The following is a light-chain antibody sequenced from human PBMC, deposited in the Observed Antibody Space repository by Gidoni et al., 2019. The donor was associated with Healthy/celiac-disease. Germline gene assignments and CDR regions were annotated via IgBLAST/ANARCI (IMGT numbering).Light chain of an antibody. J-gene: IGKJ5*01. CDR3: QQRSNWPIT. CDR1: QSISSY. Sequence: EIVLTQPPATLSLSPGERATLSCRASQSISSYLAWYQQKPGQAPKLLIYDASSRATGIPARFRGSGSGTDFTLTISSLEPEDFAVYYCQQRSNWPITFGQGTRLEIK. CDR2: DAS. V-gene: IGKV3-11*01.